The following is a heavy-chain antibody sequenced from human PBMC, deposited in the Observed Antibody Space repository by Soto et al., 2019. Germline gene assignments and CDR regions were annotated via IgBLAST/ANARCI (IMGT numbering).Heavy chain of an antibody. CDR2: VYYSGTT. Sequence: QLQLQESGPGLVKPSETLSLTCIVSGGSISDSNYHWGWIRQPPGKGLEWIGNVYYSGTTYHNPSLKSRVTISVDTSKTQFSLKLSSVTAADTAVYYCARQGRFLEVGCWFDPWGQGTLVTVSS. D-gene: IGHD3-3*01. V-gene: IGHV4-39*01. CDR1: GGSISDSNYH. CDR3: ARQGRFLEVGCWFDP. J-gene: IGHJ5*02.